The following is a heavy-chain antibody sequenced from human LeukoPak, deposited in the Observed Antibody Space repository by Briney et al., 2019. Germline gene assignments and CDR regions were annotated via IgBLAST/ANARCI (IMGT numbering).Heavy chain of an antibody. D-gene: IGHD6-19*01. V-gene: IGHV3-NL1*01. J-gene: IGHJ4*02. CDR2: ISGSGGST. CDR1: GFTFSSYG. CDR3: ATPYTSGWSLYFDN. Sequence: GGSLRLSCAASGFTFSSYGMHWVRQAPGKGLEWVSAISGSGGSTYYADSVKGRFTISRDNSKNTLYLQMNGLRAEETAMYYCATPYTSGWSLYFDNWGQGTLVTVSS.